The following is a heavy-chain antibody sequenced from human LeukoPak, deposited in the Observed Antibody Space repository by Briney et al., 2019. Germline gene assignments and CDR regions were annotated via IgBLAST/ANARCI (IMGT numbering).Heavy chain of an antibody. Sequence: ASVKVSCKASGYTFTSYYKHWVRQAPGQGLEWMGIINPSGGSTSYAQKFQGRVTMTRDMSTSTVYMELSSLRSEDTAVYYCASFPYRYCSSTSCDAFDIWGQGTMVTVSS. CDR2: INPSGGST. CDR3: ASFPYRYCSSTSCDAFDI. D-gene: IGHD2-2*01. CDR1: GYTFTSYY. V-gene: IGHV1-46*01. J-gene: IGHJ3*02.